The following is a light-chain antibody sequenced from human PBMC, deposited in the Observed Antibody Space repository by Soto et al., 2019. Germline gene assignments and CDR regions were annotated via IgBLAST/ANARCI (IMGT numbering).Light chain of an antibody. CDR2: AAS. V-gene: IGKV1-8*01. CDR3: QQYYSYPLT. J-gene: IGKJ4*01. Sequence: AIRMTQSPSSFSASTGDRVTITCRASQGISSYLAWYQQKPGKAPKLLIYAASTLQSGVPSRFSGSGSGTDFTLTISCLQSEDYATYYCQQYYSYPLTFGGGPKVDIK. CDR1: QGISSY.